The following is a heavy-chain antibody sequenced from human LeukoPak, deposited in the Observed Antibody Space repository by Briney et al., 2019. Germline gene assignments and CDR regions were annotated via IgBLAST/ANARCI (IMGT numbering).Heavy chain of an antibody. CDR2: IRTTAEGAKYA. CDR1: GFSFTDYP. Sequence: GGSLRLSCATSGFSFTDYPMNWVRQAPGKGLEWISNIRTTAEGAKYAYYADSVKGRVAISRDDGKNTLYLRMNSLRDDDTAVYYCATDQRYAFDYWGQGILVTVSS. D-gene: IGHD3-9*01. J-gene: IGHJ4*02. CDR3: ATDQRYAFDY. V-gene: IGHV3-48*02.